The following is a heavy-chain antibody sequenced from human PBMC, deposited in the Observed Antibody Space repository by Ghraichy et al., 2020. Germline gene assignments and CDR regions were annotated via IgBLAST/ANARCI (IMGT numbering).Heavy chain of an antibody. CDR2: ISADNGDT. D-gene: IGHD3-16*02. CDR3: ARILTYFMITFGGIIARPFDS. Sequence: ASVKVSCKPSGYTFNRHGISWVRQAPGQGLEWMGWISADNGDTNYAQNFQGRLTMTTDTATSTVYMELRSLRSDDTAVYYCARILTYFMITFGGIIARPFDSWGQGTLVTVSS. V-gene: IGHV1-18*01. J-gene: IGHJ4*02. CDR1: GYTFNRHG.